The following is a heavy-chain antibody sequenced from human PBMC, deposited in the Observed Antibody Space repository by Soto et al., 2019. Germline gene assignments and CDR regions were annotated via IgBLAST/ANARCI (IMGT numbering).Heavy chain of an antibody. CDR3: TTGSAMGTGY. D-gene: IGHD5-18*01. CDR2: IKSKTDVGTT. J-gene: IGHJ4*02. CDR1: GFTFSNAW. V-gene: IGHV3-15*01. Sequence: EVQLVESGGGLVQPGGSLRLSCAASGFTFSNAWMSWVRQAPGKGLEWVGRIKSKTDVGTTDYAAPVKGRFTISRDDSKNTLYLQMNSLKTEDTAVYYCTTGSAMGTGYWGQGTLVTVSS.